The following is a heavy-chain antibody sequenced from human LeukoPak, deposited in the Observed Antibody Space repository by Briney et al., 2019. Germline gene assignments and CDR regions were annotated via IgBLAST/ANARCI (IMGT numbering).Heavy chain of an antibody. Sequence: PGRSLRLSCAASGFTFSGYAMHWVRQAPGKGLEWVAVISYDGSNKYYADSVKGRFTISRDDSKNTLYLQMNSLRAEDTAVYYCARDAFRDSSGYYYYWGQGTLVTVSS. CDR3: ARDAFRDSSGYYYY. J-gene: IGHJ4*02. CDR2: ISYDGSNK. CDR1: GFTFSGYA. D-gene: IGHD3-22*01. V-gene: IGHV3-30-3*01.